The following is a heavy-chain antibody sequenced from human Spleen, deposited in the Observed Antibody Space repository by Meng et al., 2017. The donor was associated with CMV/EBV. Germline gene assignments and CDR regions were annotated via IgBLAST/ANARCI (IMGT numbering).Heavy chain of an antibody. J-gene: IGHJ4*02. CDR1: GFTFRSYG. D-gene: IGHD3-3*01. CDR3: ARGDFWSGYYGY. CDR2: ISATGDTI. Sequence: GESLKISCAGSGFTFRSYGMSWVRQAPGRGLEWISYISATGDTIHYADSVKGRFTVSRDNAKNTLYLQMNSLRAEDTAVYYCARGDFWSGYYGYWGQGTLVTVSS. V-gene: IGHV3-48*03.